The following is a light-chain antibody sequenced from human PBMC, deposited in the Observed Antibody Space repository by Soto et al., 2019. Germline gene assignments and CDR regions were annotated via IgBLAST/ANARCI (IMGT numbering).Light chain of an antibody. Sequence: EIVMTQSPATLSVSPGERATLSCRASQSVDTNFAWFQQKPGQPPRFLIYGASTRATGIPARFSGSGSGTEFTLTISSLQYEDFEVYYWHQYPNWYTFGQGTKLEIK. CDR2: GAS. CDR1: QSVDTN. V-gene: IGKV3-15*01. J-gene: IGKJ2*01. CDR3: HQYPNWYT.